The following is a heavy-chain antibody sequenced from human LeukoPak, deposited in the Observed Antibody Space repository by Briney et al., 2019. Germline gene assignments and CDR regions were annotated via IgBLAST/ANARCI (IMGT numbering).Heavy chain of an antibody. CDR1: GFTFSSYW. D-gene: IGHD6-13*01. CDR3: ARGRSDVAAGPYYYYYMDV. CDR2: IKQDGSEK. Sequence: GGSLRLSCAASGFTFSSYWMSWVRQAPGKGLEWVANIKQDGSEKYYVDSVKGRFTISRDNAKNSLYLQMNSLRAEDTAVYYCARGRSDVAAGPYYYYYMDVWGKGTTVTVSS. V-gene: IGHV3-7*01. J-gene: IGHJ6*03.